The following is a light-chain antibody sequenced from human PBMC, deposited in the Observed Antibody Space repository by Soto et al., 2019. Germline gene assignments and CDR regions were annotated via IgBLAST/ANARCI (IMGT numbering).Light chain of an antibody. J-gene: IGKJ1*01. CDR3: QQGYSSRWT. CDR2: ATA. V-gene: IGKV1-39*01. CDR1: QNTRSY. Sequence: DLQMTQSPSSLSASVGDRVTITCRASQNTRSYLNWYQQKPGKAPQLLIYATASLQTGVPSRFSASGSGTDFSLVIRDLQPEDSATYYCQQGYSSRWTSGRGTKVEI.